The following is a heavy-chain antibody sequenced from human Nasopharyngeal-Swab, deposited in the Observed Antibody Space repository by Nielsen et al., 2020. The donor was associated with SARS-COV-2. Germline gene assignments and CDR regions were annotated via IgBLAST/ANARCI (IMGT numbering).Heavy chain of an antibody. CDR2: ISYDGSNK. J-gene: IGHJ6*02. Sequence: GESLKISCAASGFTFSSYAMHWVRQAPGKGLEWVAVISYDGSNKYYADSVKGRFTISRDNSKNTLYLQMNSLRAEDMAVYYCAREAMVRGKPTIYYYYGMDVWGQGTTVTVSS. V-gene: IGHV3-30-3*01. CDR3: AREAMVRGKPTIYYYYGMDV. D-gene: IGHD3-10*01. CDR1: GFTFSSYA.